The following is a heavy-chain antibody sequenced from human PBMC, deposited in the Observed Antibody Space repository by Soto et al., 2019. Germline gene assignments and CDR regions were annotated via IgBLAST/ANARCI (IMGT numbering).Heavy chain of an antibody. Sequence: SETLSLTCTVSGGSISSYSWSWNRQPPGKGLEWIGYIHYSGSTNDNPHLKSRITISVATSKNQFSLKLSSVTVADTAVYYCATNGRDYGSGSYPFDPWGQGTLVTVSS. CDR2: IHYSGST. V-gene: IGHV4-59*01. J-gene: IGHJ5*02. D-gene: IGHD3-10*01. CDR3: ATNGRDYGSGSYPFDP. CDR1: GGSISSYS.